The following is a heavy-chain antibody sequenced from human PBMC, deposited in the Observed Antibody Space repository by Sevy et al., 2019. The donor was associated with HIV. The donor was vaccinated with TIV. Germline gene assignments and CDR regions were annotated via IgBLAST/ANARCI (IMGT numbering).Heavy chain of an antibody. V-gene: IGHV3-7*01. Sequence: GGSLRLSCAASGFTFSSYWMSWVRQAPGKGLEWVANIKQDGSEKYYVDSVKGLFTISRDKAKNQLYLQMKSLRAEDTGVYYCARDPDSSSWFGGVDYWGQGTLVTVSS. CDR1: GFTFSSYW. J-gene: IGHJ4*02. CDR3: ARDPDSSSWFGGVDY. CDR2: IKQDGSEK. D-gene: IGHD6-13*01.